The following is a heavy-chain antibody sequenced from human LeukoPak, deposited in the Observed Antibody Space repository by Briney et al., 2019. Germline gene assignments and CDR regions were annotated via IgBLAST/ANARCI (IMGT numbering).Heavy chain of an antibody. D-gene: IGHD6-13*01. Sequence: SVKVSCKASGGTFSSYAISWVRQAPGQGLEWMGGIIPIFGTANYAQKFQGRVTITTDESTSTAYMELSSLRSEDTAVYYCARGGHSSPPFDYWGQGTLVTVSS. J-gene: IGHJ4*02. V-gene: IGHV1-69*05. CDR2: IIPIFGTA. CDR1: GGTFSSYA. CDR3: ARGGHSSPPFDY.